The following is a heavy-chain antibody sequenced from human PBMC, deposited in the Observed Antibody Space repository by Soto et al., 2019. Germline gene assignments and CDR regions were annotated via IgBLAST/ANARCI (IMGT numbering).Heavy chain of an antibody. D-gene: IGHD6-19*01. V-gene: IGHV3-23*01. CDR1: GXTFSSYS. CDR3: AKDVFSSGSQLFDY. Sequence: GSLRLSSAASGXTFSSYSMSWVRQAPGKGLEWVSAISGSGGSTYYADSVNGRFTLSRDNSRNTLYLQMNSLRAKDTALYYCAKDVFSSGSQLFDYWGQGTLCTVS. CDR2: ISGSGGST. J-gene: IGHJ4*02.